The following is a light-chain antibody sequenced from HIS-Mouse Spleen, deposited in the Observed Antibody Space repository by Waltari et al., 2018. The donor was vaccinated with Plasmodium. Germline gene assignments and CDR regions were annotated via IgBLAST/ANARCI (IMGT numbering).Light chain of an antibody. Sequence: DIQMTQSPSPLSTSVGARVTITCRASQSISSWWYWYQQKPGRAPQLLIYKASSIESGVPSRFSGMGYGTEFTLSISSLHPDDFATDYCKQQTSLLTFGGGTKVAIK. CDR2: KAS. J-gene: IGKJ4*02. CDR3: KQQTSLLT. V-gene: IGKV1-5*03. CDR1: QSISSW.